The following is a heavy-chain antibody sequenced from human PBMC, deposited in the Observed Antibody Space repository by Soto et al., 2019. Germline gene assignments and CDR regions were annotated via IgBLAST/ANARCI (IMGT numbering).Heavy chain of an antibody. CDR2: MNPNSGNT. CDR1: RYTFTSYD. Sequence: QVQLVQSGAEVKKPGASVKVSCKASRYTFTSYDINWVRQATGQGLEWMGWMNPNSGNTGYAQKFQGRVTMTRNTSISTAYMELSSLRSEDTAVYYCARVEGYCSGGSCYLWFDPWGQGTLVTVSS. CDR3: ARVEGYCSGGSCYLWFDP. D-gene: IGHD2-15*01. J-gene: IGHJ5*02. V-gene: IGHV1-8*01.